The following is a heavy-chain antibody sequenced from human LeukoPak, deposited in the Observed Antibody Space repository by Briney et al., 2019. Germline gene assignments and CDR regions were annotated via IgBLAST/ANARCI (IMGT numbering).Heavy chain of an antibody. CDR1: GFTFSNYD. J-gene: IGHJ5*02. CDR3: AKDLSGAVAADWFDP. D-gene: IGHD6-19*01. V-gene: IGHV3-23*01. Sequence: GGSLRLSCAASGFTFSNYDMSWVRQAPGKGLEWVSSISDSGGSTYYADSVKGRFTISRDNSKNTLYLQMTNLRAADTAVYYWAKDLSGAVAADWFDPWDQGSLVTVSS. CDR2: ISDSGGST.